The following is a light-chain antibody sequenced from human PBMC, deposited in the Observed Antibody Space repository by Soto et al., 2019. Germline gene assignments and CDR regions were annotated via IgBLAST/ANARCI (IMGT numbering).Light chain of an antibody. J-gene: IGKJ4*01. CDR2: WAS. Sequence: VMTQSPDSLAVSLGERATINCKSSQSVLSSSNNKNYLAWYQREPGQPPKLLIYWASTRESGVPDRFSGSGSGTDFTLTISSLQAEDVAVYYCQQYYSTPLTFGGGTKVEIK. CDR3: QQYYSTPLT. CDR1: QSVLSSSNNKNY. V-gene: IGKV4-1*01.